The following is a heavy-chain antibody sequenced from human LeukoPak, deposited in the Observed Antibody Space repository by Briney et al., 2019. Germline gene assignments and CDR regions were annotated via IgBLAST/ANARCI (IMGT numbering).Heavy chain of an antibody. D-gene: IGHD3-22*01. Sequence: ASVKVSCKASGYTFANYYIHLVRQAPGQGLEWMGLINPSGGNTNYAQKLQGRVTMTTDTSTSTAYMELRSLRSDDTAVYYCARSHDPIYYYDSSGYVHWGQGTLVTVSS. CDR1: GYTFANYY. V-gene: IGHV1-46*01. CDR3: ARSHDPIYYYDSSGYVH. CDR2: INPSGGNT. J-gene: IGHJ4*02.